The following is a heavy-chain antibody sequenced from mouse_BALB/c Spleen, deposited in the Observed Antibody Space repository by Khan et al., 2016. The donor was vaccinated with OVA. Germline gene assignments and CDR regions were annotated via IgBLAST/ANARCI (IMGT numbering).Heavy chain of an antibody. Sequence: EVELVESGGDLVKTGGSLKLSCAASGFPFSTYGMSWVRQTPDKRLEWFATINTGGHYTYYLDTVKGRFTISRDNADNVLYLQMNNLVSEDTAMYYGARLAYYYNSGAFAYWGQGTLVTVSA. CDR2: INTGGHYT. CDR1: GFPFSTYG. CDR3: ARLAYYYNSGAFAY. V-gene: IGHV5-6*01. J-gene: IGHJ3*01. D-gene: IGHD1-1*02.